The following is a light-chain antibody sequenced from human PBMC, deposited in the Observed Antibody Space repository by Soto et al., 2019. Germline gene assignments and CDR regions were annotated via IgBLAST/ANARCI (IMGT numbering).Light chain of an antibody. CDR2: EGS. V-gene: IGLV2-14*01. CDR3: SSYSISTAYL. Sequence: QSVLTQPSSVSGSPGQSITISCTGTSSDVGGYDYVSWYQLHPGKAPKLKVFEGSNRPSGVSYRFSGSKSGNTASLTISGLRAEDEADYFCSSYSISTAYLFGTGTKVTVL. J-gene: IGLJ1*01. CDR1: SSDVGGYDY.